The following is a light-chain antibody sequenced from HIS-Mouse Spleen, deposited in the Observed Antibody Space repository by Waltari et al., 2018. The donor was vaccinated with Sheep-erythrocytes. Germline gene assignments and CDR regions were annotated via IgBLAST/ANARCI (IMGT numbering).Light chain of an antibody. V-gene: IGKV3-20*01. CDR2: GAS. CDR3: QQYGSSPT. J-gene: IGKJ2*01. CDR1: QSVSSSY. Sequence: EIVLTQSPGTLSLSPGERATISCRASQSVSSSYLAWYQQKPGQAPRLLIYGASSRATGIPDRFSGSGSVTDFTLTISRLEPEDFAVYYCQQYGSSPTFGQGTKLEIK.